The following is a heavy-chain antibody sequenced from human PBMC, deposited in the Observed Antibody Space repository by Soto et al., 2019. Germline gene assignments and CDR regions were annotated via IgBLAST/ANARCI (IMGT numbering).Heavy chain of an antibody. CDR2: IYYSGST. J-gene: IGHJ4*02. CDR3: ARDSGGRGGGLSFGY. V-gene: IGHV4-31*01. D-gene: IGHD2-15*01. CDR1: GGSISSGGYY. Sequence: QVQLQESGPGLVKPSQTLSLTCTVSGGSISSGGYYWSWIRQHPGKGLEWIGYIYYSGSTYYNPSLKSLVTVSVDTSKYHFSLKLSSVTAADTGVYYCARDSGGRGGGLSFGYWGQGTLVTVSS.